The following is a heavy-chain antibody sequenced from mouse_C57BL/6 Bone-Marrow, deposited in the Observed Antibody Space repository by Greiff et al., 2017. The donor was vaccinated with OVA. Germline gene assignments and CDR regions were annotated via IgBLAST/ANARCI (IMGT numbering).Heavy chain of an antibody. D-gene: IGHD2-3*01. Sequence: EADGVDFSRYWMSWVRRAPGKGLEWIGEINPDSSTINYAPSLKDKFIISRDNAKNTLYLQMSKVRSEDTALYYCARPDDGYWYFDVWGTGTTVTVSS. CDR2: INPDSSTI. J-gene: IGHJ1*03. V-gene: IGHV4-1*01. CDR1: GVDFSRYW. CDR3: ARPDDGYWYFDV.